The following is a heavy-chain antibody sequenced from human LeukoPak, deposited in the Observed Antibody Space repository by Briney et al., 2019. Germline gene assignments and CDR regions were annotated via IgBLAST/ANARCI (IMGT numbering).Heavy chain of an antibody. D-gene: IGHD3-16*01. V-gene: IGHV3-48*04. CDR3: ARGGGLDV. J-gene: IGHJ6*02. Sequence: GGSLRLSCAASGFTFSTYSMNWVRQAPGKGLEWVSYISSSSSTIYYADSVKGRFTISRDNAKNSLYLQMSNLRAEDTAVYFCARGGGLDVWGQGATVTVSS. CDR1: GFTFSTYS. CDR2: ISSSSSTI.